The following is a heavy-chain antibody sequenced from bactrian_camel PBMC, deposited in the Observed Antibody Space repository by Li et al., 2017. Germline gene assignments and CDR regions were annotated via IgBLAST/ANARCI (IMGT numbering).Heavy chain of an antibody. J-gene: IGHJ6*01. CDR2: IYSDGRNT. CDR3: APSLSSGLSFGY. V-gene: IGHV3-2*01. Sequence: HVQLVESGGGSVQAGGSLRLSCAASGFTSSTYYMSWVRQAPGKGLEWVSSIYSDGRNTYYADSAKGRFTISRDNAKNTVYLQMNSLKTEDTAVYYCAPSLSSGLSFGYWGQGTQVTVS. D-gene: IGHD3*01. CDR1: GFTSSTYY.